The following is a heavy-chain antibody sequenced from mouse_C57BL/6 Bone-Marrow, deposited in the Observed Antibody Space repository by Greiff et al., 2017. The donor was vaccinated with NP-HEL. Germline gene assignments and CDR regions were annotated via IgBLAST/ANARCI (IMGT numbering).Heavy chain of an antibody. CDR3: TTRGNVPFAY. CDR2: IAPEDGDT. CDR1: GFHIKDYY. Sequence: VQLPQSGAALVRPGASVTLSCPASGFHIKDYYMHWVKQRPEQGLEWIGRIAPEDGDTEYAPKFQCKATMTADTSSNTAYLQLSSLTSEDTAVYYCTTRGNVPFAYWGQGTLVTVSA. V-gene: IGHV14-1*01. J-gene: IGHJ3*01.